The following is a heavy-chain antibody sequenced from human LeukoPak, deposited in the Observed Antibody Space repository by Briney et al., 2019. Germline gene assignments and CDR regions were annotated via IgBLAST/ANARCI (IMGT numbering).Heavy chain of an antibody. CDR1: GFTFSSYS. J-gene: IGHJ5*02. CDR2: ISSSGSTI. Sequence: GGSLRLSCAASGFTFSSYSMNWVRQAPGKGLEWVSYISSSGSTIYYADSVKGRLTISRDSAKNSLYLQLSSLRDEDTAVYYCAKDKSKWLVRGNWFDPWGQGTLVTVSS. D-gene: IGHD6-19*01. V-gene: IGHV3-48*02. CDR3: AKDKSKWLVRGNWFDP.